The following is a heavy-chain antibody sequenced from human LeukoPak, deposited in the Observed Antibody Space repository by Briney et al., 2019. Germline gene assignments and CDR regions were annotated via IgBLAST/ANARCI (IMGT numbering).Heavy chain of an antibody. Sequence: SETLSLTCAVYGGPFSGYYWSWIRQPPGKGLEWIAYVYYSGTTSYNPSLKSRVTTSVDTSKNQFSLKLSSVTAADTAVYYCARYLSSGLDYWGQGTFVTVSS. J-gene: IGHJ4*02. V-gene: IGHV4-59*01. CDR3: ARYLSSGLDY. CDR1: GGPFSGYY. D-gene: IGHD3-10*01. CDR2: VYYSGTT.